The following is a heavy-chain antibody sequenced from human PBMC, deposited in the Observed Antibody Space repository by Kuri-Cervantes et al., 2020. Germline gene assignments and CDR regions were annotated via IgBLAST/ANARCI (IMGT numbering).Heavy chain of an antibody. V-gene: IGHV3-30*03. CDR1: GFTFSSYG. J-gene: IGHJ6*02. CDR3: ASPHDYGDYYGMDV. CDR2: ISYDGSNK. D-gene: IGHD4-17*01. Sequence: GESLKISCAASGFTFSSYGMHWVRQAPGKGLEWVAVISYDGSNKYYADSVKGRFTISRDNSKNTLYLQMNSLRAEDTAVYYCASPHDYGDYYGMDVWGQGTTVTVSS.